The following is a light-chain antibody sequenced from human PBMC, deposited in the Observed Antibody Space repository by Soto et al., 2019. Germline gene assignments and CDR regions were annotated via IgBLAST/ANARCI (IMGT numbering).Light chain of an antibody. Sequence: QSALTQPRSVSGSPGQSVTISCTGSSSDVGEYNYVSWYQHHPGKAPKLMLYDVTNRPSGVPVRFSGSKSGNTASLTISGLQAEDEADYFCYSYAGSRVFGGWTKVTVL. CDR3: YSYAGSRV. CDR1: SSDVGEYNY. V-gene: IGLV2-11*01. J-gene: IGLJ3*02. CDR2: DVT.